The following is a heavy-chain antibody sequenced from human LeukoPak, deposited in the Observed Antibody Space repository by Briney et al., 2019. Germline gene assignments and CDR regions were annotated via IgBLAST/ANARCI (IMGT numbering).Heavy chain of an antibody. D-gene: IGHD6-13*01. CDR2: IIPIFGTA. Sequence: SVKVSCKASGGTFSSYAISWVRQAPGQGLEWMGGIIPIFGTANYAQKFQGRVTITADESTSTAYMELSSLRFEDTAVYYCARDPRAAAATGWFDPWGQGTLVTVSS. CDR1: GGTFSSYA. J-gene: IGHJ5*02. V-gene: IGHV1-69*13. CDR3: ARDPRAAAATGWFDP.